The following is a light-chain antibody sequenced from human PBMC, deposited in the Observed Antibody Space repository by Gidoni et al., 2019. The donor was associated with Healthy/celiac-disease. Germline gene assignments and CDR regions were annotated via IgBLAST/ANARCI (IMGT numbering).Light chain of an antibody. CDR3: QQYGSSLGYX. CDR1: QSVSSSY. Sequence: EIVLTQSPGTLSLSPGERATLSCRASQSVSSSYLAWYQQKPGQAPRLLIYGASSRATGIPDRFSGSGSGTDFTLTISRLEPEDFAVYYCQQYGSSLGYXFXQGTKLEIK. J-gene: IGKJ2*01. V-gene: IGKV3-20*01. CDR2: GAS.